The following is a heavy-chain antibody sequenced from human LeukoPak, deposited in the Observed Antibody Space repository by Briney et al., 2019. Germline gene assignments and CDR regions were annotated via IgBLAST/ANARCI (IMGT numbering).Heavy chain of an antibody. D-gene: IGHD5-12*01. J-gene: IGHJ4*02. CDR2: ISYDGSNK. CDR1: GFTFSSYA. Sequence: GGSLRLSCAASGFTFSSYATHWVRQAPGKGLEWVAVISYDGSNKYYADSVKGRFTISRDNSKNTLYLQMNSLRAEDTAVYYCARDPTHSHSGYDFYFDYWGQGTLVTVSS. CDR3: ARDPTHSHSGYDFYFDY. V-gene: IGHV3-30-3*01.